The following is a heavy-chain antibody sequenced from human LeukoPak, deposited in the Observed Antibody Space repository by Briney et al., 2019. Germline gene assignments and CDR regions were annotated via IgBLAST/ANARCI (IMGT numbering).Heavy chain of an antibody. J-gene: IGHJ6*03. CDR2: MNPNSGNT. CDR3: ASSGAYDSSGYYENYYYYMDV. D-gene: IGHD3-22*01. Sequence: ASVTVSCKASGYTFTSYDINWVRPATGQGPEWMGWMNPNSGNTGYAQKFQGRVTLTADKSTSTTYMELSSLRSEDTAVYYCASSGAYDSSGYYENYYYYMDVWGKGTTVTVSS. V-gene: IGHV1-8*01. CDR1: GYTFTSYD.